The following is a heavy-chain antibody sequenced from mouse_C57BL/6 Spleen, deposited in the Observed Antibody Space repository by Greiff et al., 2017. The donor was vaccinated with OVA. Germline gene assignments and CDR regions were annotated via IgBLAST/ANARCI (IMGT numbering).Heavy chain of an antibody. D-gene: IGHD1-1*01. CDR2: IYPGDGDT. CDR1: GYAFSSYW. Sequence: QVHVKQSGAELVKPGASVKISCKASGYAFSSYWMNWVKQRPGKGLEWIGQIYPGDGDTNYNGKFKGKATLTADKSSSTAYMQLSSLTSEDSAVYFCARGYYGSSLDYWGQGTTLTVSS. J-gene: IGHJ2*01. V-gene: IGHV1-80*01. CDR3: ARGYYGSSLDY.